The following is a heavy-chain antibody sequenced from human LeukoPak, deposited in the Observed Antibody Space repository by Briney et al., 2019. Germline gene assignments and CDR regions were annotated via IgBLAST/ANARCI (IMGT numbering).Heavy chain of an antibody. D-gene: IGHD6-13*01. V-gene: IGHV1-69*05. CDR2: IIPIFGTA. CDR1: GGTFISYA. J-gene: IGHJ3*02. Sequence: SVKVSCKASGGTFISYAISWVRQAPGQGLEWMGGIIPIFGTANYAQKFQGRVTITTDESTSTAYMELSSLRSEDTAVYYGARDRDSSSWYGAFDIWGQGTMVTVSS. CDR3: ARDRDSSSWYGAFDI.